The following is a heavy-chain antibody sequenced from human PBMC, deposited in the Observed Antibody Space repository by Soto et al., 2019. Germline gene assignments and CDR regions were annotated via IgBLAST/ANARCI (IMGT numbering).Heavy chain of an antibody. Sequence: GSLRLSCVVSQISFSSYWMTWVRQAPGKGLECVANINQDGSEKYYEDSVKGRFTISRDNTKNSLYLHMNSLRAEDTAVYYCAKSGSLVRGTSYYYGMDVWGQGTTVTVSS. V-gene: IGHV3-7*01. CDR3: AKSGSLVRGTSYYYGMDV. J-gene: IGHJ6*02. CDR2: INQDGSEK. D-gene: IGHD3-10*01. CDR1: QISFSSYW.